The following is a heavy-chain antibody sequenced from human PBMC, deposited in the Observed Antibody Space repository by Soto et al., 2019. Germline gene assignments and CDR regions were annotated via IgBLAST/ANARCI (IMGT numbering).Heavy chain of an antibody. CDR3: ARDLEGAANAEYFQH. D-gene: IGHD6-13*01. V-gene: IGHV4-59*01. CDR1: GGSISRYY. Sequence: SETLSLTCTVSGGSISRYYWSWIRQPPGKGLEWIGYIYYSGSTNYNPSLKSRVTISVDTSKNQFSLKLSSVTAADTAVYYCARDLEGAANAEYFQHWGQGTLVTVS. J-gene: IGHJ1*01. CDR2: IYYSGST.